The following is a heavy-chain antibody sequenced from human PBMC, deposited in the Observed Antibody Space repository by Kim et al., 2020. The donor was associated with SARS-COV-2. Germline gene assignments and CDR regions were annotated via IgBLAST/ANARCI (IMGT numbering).Heavy chain of an antibody. V-gene: IGHV3-43*02. D-gene: IGHD4-17*01. CDR3: AKDMGWGTYGDWSQGYFDY. CDR1: GFTFDDYA. J-gene: IGHJ4*02. Sequence: GGSLRLSCAASGFTFDDYAMHWVRQAPGKGLEWVSLISGDGGSTYYADSVKGRFTISRDNSKNSLYLQMNSLRTEDTALYYCAKDMGWGTYGDWSQGYFDYWGQGTLVTVSS. CDR2: ISGDGGST.